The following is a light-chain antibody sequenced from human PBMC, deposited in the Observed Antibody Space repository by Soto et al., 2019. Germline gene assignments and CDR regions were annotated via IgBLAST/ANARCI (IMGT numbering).Light chain of an antibody. Sequence: IQLTQSPSSLSASVGDRVTITCRASQGISSYLAWYQQKPGKAPKLLIKAASRLQTGVPSRFSGSGSGTDFTLTISGLQPDGFATYYCQQLNIDSYPITFGQGTRLELK. V-gene: IGKV1-9*01. CDR2: AAS. CDR3: QQLNIDSYPIT. J-gene: IGKJ5*01. CDR1: QGISSY.